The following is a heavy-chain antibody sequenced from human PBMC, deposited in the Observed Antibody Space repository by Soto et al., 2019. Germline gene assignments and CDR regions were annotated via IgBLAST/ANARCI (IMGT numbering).Heavy chain of an antibody. Sequence: GGSLRPSCAASGFTFDDYTMHWVRQAPGKGLEWVSLISWDGGSTYYADSVKGRFTISRDNSKNSLYLQMNSLRTEDTALYYCAKGRFLEPLPLDYWGQGTLVTVSS. D-gene: IGHD3-3*01. J-gene: IGHJ4*02. CDR2: ISWDGGST. CDR3: AKGRFLEPLPLDY. CDR1: GFTFDDYT. V-gene: IGHV3-43*01.